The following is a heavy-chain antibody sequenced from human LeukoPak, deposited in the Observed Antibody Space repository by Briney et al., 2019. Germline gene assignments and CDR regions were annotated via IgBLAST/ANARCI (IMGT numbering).Heavy chain of an antibody. CDR2: SSSSGSTM. CDR1: GVTLSDYY. D-gene: IGHD3/OR15-3a*01. V-gene: IGHV3-11*01. Sequence: GGSLRPSCAASGVTLSDYYRSWIRQAPGKGLEWVSYSSSSGSTMYYADSVKGRFAISRDNAKNSLYLQMNSLRADDTAVYYCARRRDFIDFWGQGTLVTVSS. J-gene: IGHJ4*02. CDR3: ARRRDFIDF.